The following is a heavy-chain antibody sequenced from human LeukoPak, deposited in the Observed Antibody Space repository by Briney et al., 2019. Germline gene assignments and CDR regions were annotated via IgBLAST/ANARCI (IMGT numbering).Heavy chain of an antibody. Sequence: SVKVSCKASGGTFSSYAISWVRQAPGQGLEWMGGIIPIFGTANYAQKFQGRVTITTDESTSTAYMELSSLRSEDTAVYYCARDIDDILTGYGGFDCWGQGTLVTVSS. CDR3: ARDIDDILTGYGGFDC. CDR2: IIPIFGTA. CDR1: GGTFSSYA. D-gene: IGHD3-9*01. J-gene: IGHJ4*02. V-gene: IGHV1-69*05.